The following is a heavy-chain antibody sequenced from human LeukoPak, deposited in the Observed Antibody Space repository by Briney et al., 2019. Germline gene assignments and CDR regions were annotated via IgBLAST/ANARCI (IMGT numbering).Heavy chain of an antibody. CDR3: ARGGGYYYYYMDV. CDR1: GGSFSGYY. CDR2: INHSGGT. Sequence: SETLSLTCAVYGGSFSGYYWSWIRQPPGKGLEWIGEINHSGGTNYNPSLKSRVTISVDTSKNQFSLKLSSVTAADTAVYYCARGGGYYYYYMDVWGKGTTVTVSS. V-gene: IGHV4-34*01. J-gene: IGHJ6*03.